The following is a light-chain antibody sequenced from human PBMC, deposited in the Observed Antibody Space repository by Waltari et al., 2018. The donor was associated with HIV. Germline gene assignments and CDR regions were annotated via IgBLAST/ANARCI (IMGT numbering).Light chain of an antibody. CDR1: QKISSW. CDR2: QAS. Sequence: ASVGDRVTITCRASQKISSWLAWYQQRPGKAPNLLIYQASTLQGGVPSRFSGSGSGTDFTLTINRLQSDDFGTYYCQQYDTFPYTFGPGTNLEIK. V-gene: IGKV1-5*01. CDR3: QQYDTFPYT. J-gene: IGKJ2*01.